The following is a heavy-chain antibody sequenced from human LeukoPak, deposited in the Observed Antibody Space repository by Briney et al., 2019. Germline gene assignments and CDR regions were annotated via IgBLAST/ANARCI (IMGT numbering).Heavy chain of an antibody. Sequence: PGGSLRLSCAASGFTFSSYAMHWVRQAPGKGLEYVSDISSNGGSTYYANSVKGRFTISRDNSKNTLYLQMGSLRAEDMAVYYCARGWYSSPYYYYGMDVWGQGTTVTVSS. CDR3: ARGWYSSPYYYYGMDV. D-gene: IGHD6-13*01. V-gene: IGHV3-64*01. J-gene: IGHJ6*02. CDR2: ISSNGGST. CDR1: GFTFSSYA.